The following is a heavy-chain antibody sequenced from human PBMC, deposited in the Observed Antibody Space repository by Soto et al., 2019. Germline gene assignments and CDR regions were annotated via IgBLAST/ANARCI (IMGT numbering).Heavy chain of an antibody. CDR2: ISYDGSNK. D-gene: IGHD3-16*01. CDR1: GFTFSSYA. J-gene: IGHJ6*04. Sequence: HPGGSLRLSCAASGFTFSSYAMHWVRQAPGKGLEWVAVISYDGSNKYYADSVKGRFTISRDNSKNTLYLQMNSLRAEDTAVYYCGRDERKVWGVPSGMDVWGKGTTVTVPS. CDR3: GRDERKVWGVPSGMDV. V-gene: IGHV3-30-3*01.